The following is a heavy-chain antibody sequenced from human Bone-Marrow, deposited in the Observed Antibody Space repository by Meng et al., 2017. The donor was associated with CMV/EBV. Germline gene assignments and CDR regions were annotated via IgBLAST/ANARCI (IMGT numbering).Heavy chain of an antibody. Sequence: GESLKISCAASGFTFSTYPMNWVRQAPGKGLEWVSYISSSSSYTSYTDSVKGRFTISRDNAKNSRYLQMNSLRAEDTAVYYCARDLPHYSLDYWGQGTLVTFSS. J-gene: IGHJ4*02. V-gene: IGHV3-21*05. CDR1: GFTFSTYP. D-gene: IGHD4-11*01. CDR3: ARDLPHYSLDY. CDR2: ISSSSSYT.